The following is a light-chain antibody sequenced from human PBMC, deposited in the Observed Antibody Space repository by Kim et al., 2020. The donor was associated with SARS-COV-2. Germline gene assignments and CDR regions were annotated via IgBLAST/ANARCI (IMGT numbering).Light chain of an antibody. Sequence: SYELTQPPSVSVAPGKTARITCGGNNIGSKSVHWYQQKPGQAPVLVIYYDSDRPSGIPERFSGSNSGNTATLTISRVEAGDEADYYCQVWDSISDPVVFGGGTQLTVL. CDR3: QVWDSISDPVV. CDR2: YDS. V-gene: IGLV3-21*04. CDR1: NIGSKS. J-gene: IGLJ2*01.